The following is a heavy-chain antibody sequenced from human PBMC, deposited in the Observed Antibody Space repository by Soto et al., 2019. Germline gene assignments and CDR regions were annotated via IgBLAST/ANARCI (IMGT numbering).Heavy chain of an antibody. CDR1: GFTFDDYA. CDR2: ISGDGGST. J-gene: IGHJ4*02. D-gene: IGHD6-13*01. CDR3: AKDIGHIAAAGTDY. Sequence: GGSLRLSCAASGFTFDDYAMHWVRQAPGKGLEWVSLISGDGGSTYYADSVKGRFTISRDNSKNSLYLQMNSLRTEDTALDYCAKDIGHIAAAGTDYWGQGTLVTVSS. V-gene: IGHV3-43*02.